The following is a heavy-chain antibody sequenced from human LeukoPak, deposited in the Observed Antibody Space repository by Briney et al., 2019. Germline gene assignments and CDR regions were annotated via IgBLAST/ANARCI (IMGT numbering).Heavy chain of an antibody. Sequence: PSQTLSLTCTVSGGSISSGSYYWSWIRQPAGKGLEWFGRIYTSGSTNYNPSLKSRVTISVDTSKNQFSLKLSSVTAADTAVYYCARGQTTGYFDLWGRGTLVTVSS. J-gene: IGHJ2*01. D-gene: IGHD1-7*01. V-gene: IGHV4-61*02. CDR1: GGSISSGSYY. CDR3: ARGQTTGYFDL. CDR2: IYTSGST.